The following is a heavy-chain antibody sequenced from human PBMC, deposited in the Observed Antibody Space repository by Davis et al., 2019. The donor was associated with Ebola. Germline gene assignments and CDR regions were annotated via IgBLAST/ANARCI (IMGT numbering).Heavy chain of an antibody. CDR2: IGGSDGST. CDR1: GFTFSSYA. D-gene: IGHD4-11*01. J-gene: IGHJ4*02. V-gene: IGHV3-23*01. Sequence: GESLKISCEGTGFTFSSYAMSWVRQAPGKGLEWVSGIGGSDGSTYYADSVKGRFTISRDNSKNTMYLEMNSLRVEDTAMYYCAKRDDSNDYPYYFDCWGQGTLVTVPS. CDR3: AKRDDSNDYPYYFDC.